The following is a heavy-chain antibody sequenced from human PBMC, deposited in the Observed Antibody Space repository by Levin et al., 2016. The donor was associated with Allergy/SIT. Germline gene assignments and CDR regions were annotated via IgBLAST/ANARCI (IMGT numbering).Heavy chain of an antibody. D-gene: IGHD6-13*01. Sequence: WIRQPPGKGLEWVSVIYSGGSTYYADSVKGRFTISRDNSKNTLYLQMNSLRAEDTAVYYCAREAPGIAADTYWGQGTLVTVSS. J-gene: IGHJ4*02. V-gene: IGHV3-66*01. CDR2: IYSGGST. CDR3: AREAPGIAADTY.